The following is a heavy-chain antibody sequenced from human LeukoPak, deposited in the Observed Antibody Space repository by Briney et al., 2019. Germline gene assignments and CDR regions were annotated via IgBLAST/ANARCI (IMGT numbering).Heavy chain of an antibody. CDR1: GFNFGDYF. Sequence: SGGSLRLSCAASGFNFGDYFMSWIRQAPGKGLEWVSAISGSGGSTYYADSVKGRFTISRDNSKNTLYLQMNSLRAEDTAVYYCAKEPHGSGSYCYWGQGTLVTVSS. V-gene: IGHV3-23*01. CDR2: ISGSGGST. D-gene: IGHD3-10*01. CDR3: AKEPHGSGSYCY. J-gene: IGHJ4*02.